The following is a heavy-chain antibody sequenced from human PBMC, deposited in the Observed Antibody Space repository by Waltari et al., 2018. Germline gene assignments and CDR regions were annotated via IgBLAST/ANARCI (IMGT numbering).Heavy chain of an antibody. J-gene: IGHJ3*02. D-gene: IGHD3-22*01. CDR3: ARDRGRYYDSRERYAFDI. CDR2: IIRRVGTA. V-gene: IGHV1-69*01. Sequence: QVQLVQSGAEVKKPGSSVKVSCKASGGTFSSYAISWVRQAPGQGIEWMGGIIRRVGTANYARKFQGRETITADESTRTAYMERSSLRSEDTAVYYCARDRGRYYDSRERYAFDIWGQGTMVTVSS. CDR1: GGTFSSYA.